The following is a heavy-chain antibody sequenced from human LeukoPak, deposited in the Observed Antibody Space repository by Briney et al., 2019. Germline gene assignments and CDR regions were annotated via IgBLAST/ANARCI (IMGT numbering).Heavy chain of an antibody. Sequence: QPGGSLRLSFAASGFTFSSYWMHWVRQVPGKGLVWVSHINSDGSSTNYAASVKGRFTISRDNAKNTLYLQMNSLRAEDTAVYYCARDLGGGWYFNWGQGTLVTVSS. CDR3: ARDLGGGWYFN. CDR1: GFTFSSYW. V-gene: IGHV3-74*01. J-gene: IGHJ4*02. D-gene: IGHD2-15*01. CDR2: INSDGSST.